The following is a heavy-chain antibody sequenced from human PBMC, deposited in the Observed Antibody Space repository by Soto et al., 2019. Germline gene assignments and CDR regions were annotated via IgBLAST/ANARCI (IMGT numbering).Heavy chain of an antibody. J-gene: IGHJ4*02. CDR1: GFTFSTYA. D-gene: IGHD4-17*01. CDR2: VSGGGDRT. Sequence: EVQLLESGGGLVQPGGSLRLSCAASGFTFSTYAMSWFRQAPGKGLEWVSGVSGGGDRTQYADSVRGRFTISRDNSKNTLYLQMNSLIADDTAVFYCAKDATVTPYEYYFDYWGQGTLVTVSS. V-gene: IGHV3-23*01. CDR3: AKDATVTPYEYYFDY.